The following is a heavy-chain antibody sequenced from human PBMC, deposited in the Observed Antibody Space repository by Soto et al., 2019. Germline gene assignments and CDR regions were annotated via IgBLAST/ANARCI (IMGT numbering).Heavy chain of an antibody. CDR1: GFTFSSYS. J-gene: IGHJ3*02. D-gene: IGHD1-7*01. CDR2: ISSSSSSYI. Sequence: GGSLRLSCAASGFTFSSYSMNWVRQAPGKGLEWVSSISSSSSSYIYYADSVKGRFTISRDNAKNSLYLQMNSLRAEDTAVYYCAIVETGTFDAFDIWGQGTMVTVSS. V-gene: IGHV3-21*04. CDR3: AIVETGTFDAFDI.